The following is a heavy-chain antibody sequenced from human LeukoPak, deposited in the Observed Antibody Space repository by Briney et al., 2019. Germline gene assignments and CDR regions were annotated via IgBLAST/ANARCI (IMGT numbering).Heavy chain of an antibody. D-gene: IGHD1-26*01. CDR1: GGSISSYY. CDR3: ASSRYTGSYSTIDF. Sequence: PSETLSLTCTVSGGSISSYYWSWIRQPPGKGLEWIGYISYSGSTNYNPSLKSRVTISLDTSKNQFSLKLSSVTAADTAMYYCASSRYTGSYSTIDFWGLGTLVTVSS. CDR2: ISYSGST. J-gene: IGHJ4*02. V-gene: IGHV4-59*01.